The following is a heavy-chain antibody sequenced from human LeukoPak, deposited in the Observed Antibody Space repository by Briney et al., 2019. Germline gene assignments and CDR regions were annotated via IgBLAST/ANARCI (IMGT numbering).Heavy chain of an antibody. CDR1: GFTFSSYS. CDR2: ISSCSTYI. D-gene: IGHD3-9*01. Sequence: PGGSLRLSCAASGFTFSSYSMNWVRQAPGKGLEWVSYISSCSTYIFYADSVKGRFTISRDNAKNSLYLQMNSLRAEDTAVYYCARESYFDWYFDLWGRGTLVTVSS. J-gene: IGHJ2*01. CDR3: ARESYFDWYFDL. V-gene: IGHV3-21*01.